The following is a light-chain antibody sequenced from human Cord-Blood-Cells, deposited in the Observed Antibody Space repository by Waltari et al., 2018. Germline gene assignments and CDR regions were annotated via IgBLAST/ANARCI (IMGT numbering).Light chain of an antibody. J-gene: IGLJ1*01. Sequence: QSALTQPASVSGSPGQSITISCTGTSSDVGGYNYVSWYQQHPGKAPNLMIYDVSNRPSGVSNLFAGSKSGNTASLTISGLQAEDEADYYCSSYTSSSTPYVFGTGTKVTVL. CDR1: SSDVGGYNY. CDR3: SSYTSSSTPYV. V-gene: IGLV2-14*01. CDR2: DVS.